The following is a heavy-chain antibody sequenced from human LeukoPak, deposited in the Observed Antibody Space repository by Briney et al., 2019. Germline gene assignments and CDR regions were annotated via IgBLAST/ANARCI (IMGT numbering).Heavy chain of an antibody. J-gene: IGHJ4*02. CDR3: AKVLAVAGTDDY. CDR1: GFTFNTYG. V-gene: IGHV3-23*01. CDR2: ISGSGGST. D-gene: IGHD6-19*01. Sequence: GGSLRLSCAASGFTFNTYGMAWVRQAPGKGLEWVSAISGSGGSTYYADSVKGRFTISRDNSKNTLYLQMNSLRAEDTAVYYCAKVLAVAGTDDYWGQGTLVTVSS.